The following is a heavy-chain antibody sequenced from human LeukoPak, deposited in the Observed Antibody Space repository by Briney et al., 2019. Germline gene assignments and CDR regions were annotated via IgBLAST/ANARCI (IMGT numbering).Heavy chain of an antibody. CDR3: KVVTATHYYYYYMDV. D-gene: IGHD2-21*02. V-gene: IGHV4-34*01. J-gene: IGHJ6*03. CDR1: GGSFSGYY. Sequence: SETLSLTCAVYGGSFSGYYWSWIRQPPGKGLEWIGEINHSGSTNYDPSLKSRVTISVDTSKNQFSLKLSSVTAADTAVYYCKVVTATHYYYYYMDVWGKGTTVTVSS. CDR2: INHSGST.